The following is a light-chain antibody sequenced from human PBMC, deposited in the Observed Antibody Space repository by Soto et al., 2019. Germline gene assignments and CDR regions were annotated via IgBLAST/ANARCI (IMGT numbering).Light chain of an antibody. CDR2: DAS. Sequence: VLTQSPATLSSSAGGRATHSCRASQSVSSYSAWYQQKPGQAPRLLIYDASNTATGIPARFSGIGSGTDFTLTISSLEPEDFAVYYCQQRSNWLTFGQGTRLEI. J-gene: IGKJ5*01. V-gene: IGKV3-11*01. CDR1: QSVSSY. CDR3: QQRSNWLT.